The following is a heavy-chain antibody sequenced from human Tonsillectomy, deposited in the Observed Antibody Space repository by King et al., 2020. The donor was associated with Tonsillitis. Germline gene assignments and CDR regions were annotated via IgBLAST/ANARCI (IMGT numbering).Heavy chain of an antibody. Sequence: VQLVESGGGLVQPGGSLRLSCAASGFTFSSYSMNWVRQAPGKGLEWVSYISSSSSTIYYADSVKGRFTISRDNAKNSLYLQMNSLRAEDTAVYYCAGVLGSSGYSYEGAFDIWGQGTMVTVSS. D-gene: IGHD3-22*01. CDR2: ISSSSSTI. J-gene: IGHJ3*02. CDR3: AGVLGSSGYSYEGAFDI. CDR1: GFTFSSYS. V-gene: IGHV3-48*01.